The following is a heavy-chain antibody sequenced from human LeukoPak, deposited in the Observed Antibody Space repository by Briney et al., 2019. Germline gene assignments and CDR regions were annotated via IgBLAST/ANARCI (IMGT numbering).Heavy chain of an antibody. J-gene: IGHJ4*02. CDR1: GGSFSGYY. CDR3: ARGDIVATSIDY. D-gene: IGHD5-12*01. CDR2: INHSGST. Sequence: PSETLSLTCAVYGGSFSGYYWSWIRQPPGKGLEWIGEINHSGSTNYNPSLKSRVTISVDTSKNQFSLKLSSVTAADTAVYYCARGDIVATSIDYWGQGTLVTVSS. V-gene: IGHV4-34*01.